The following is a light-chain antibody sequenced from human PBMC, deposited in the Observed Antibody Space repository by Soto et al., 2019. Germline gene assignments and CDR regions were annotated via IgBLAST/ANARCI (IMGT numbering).Light chain of an antibody. Sequence: EIVLTQSPGTLSLSLGERATLSCRASQSVRSNYLAWYQQKPGQAPRLRIYGASSRATAIPDRFSGSGSGTDFTLTITRLEPEDFAVYYCQQYGDSTRTFGQGTKLEIK. CDR1: QSVRSNY. CDR2: GAS. J-gene: IGKJ2*01. V-gene: IGKV3-20*01. CDR3: QQYGDSTRT.